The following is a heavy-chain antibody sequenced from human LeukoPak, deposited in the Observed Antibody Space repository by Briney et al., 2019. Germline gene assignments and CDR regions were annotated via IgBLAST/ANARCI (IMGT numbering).Heavy chain of an antibody. CDR3: ARDGSSWSD. CDR2: INPKSGGT. D-gene: IGHD6-13*01. Sequence: ASVKVSCKASGYSFTGYYVHWVRQAPGQGLEWMGWINPKSGGTKYEQKFQGRVTMTRDTSISTAYMELSRLRSDDTAVYYCARDGSSWSDWGQGTLVTVSS. J-gene: IGHJ4*02. V-gene: IGHV1-2*02. CDR1: GYSFTGYY.